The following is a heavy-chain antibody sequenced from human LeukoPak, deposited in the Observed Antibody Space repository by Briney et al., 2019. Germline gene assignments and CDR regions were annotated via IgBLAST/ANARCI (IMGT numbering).Heavy chain of an antibody. J-gene: IGHJ4*02. Sequence: ASVKVSCKASGYTFTSYGISWVRQAPGQGLEWMGWISTYNGNTSYAQKLQGRVTMTTDTSTSTAYMELRSLRSDDTAVYYCARAAISKDGSGYFYWGQGTLVTVSS. CDR2: ISTYNGNT. V-gene: IGHV1-18*01. D-gene: IGHD3-22*01. CDR1: GYTFTSYG. CDR3: ARAAISKDGSGYFY.